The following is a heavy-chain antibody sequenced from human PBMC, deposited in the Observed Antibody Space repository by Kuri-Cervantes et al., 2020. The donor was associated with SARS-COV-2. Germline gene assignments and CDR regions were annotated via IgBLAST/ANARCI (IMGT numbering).Heavy chain of an antibody. CDR2: IYYSGST. J-gene: IGHJ4*02. CDR3: ARGRYYGSGSYSYFDY. V-gene: IGHV4-59*08. D-gene: IGHD3-10*01. Sequence: SESLSLTCTVSGGSISSYYWSWIRQPPGKGLEWIGYIYYSGSTNYNPSLKSRVTTSVDTSKNQFSLKLSSVTAADTAVYYCARGRYYGSGSYSYFDYWGQGTLVTVSS. CDR1: GGSISSYY.